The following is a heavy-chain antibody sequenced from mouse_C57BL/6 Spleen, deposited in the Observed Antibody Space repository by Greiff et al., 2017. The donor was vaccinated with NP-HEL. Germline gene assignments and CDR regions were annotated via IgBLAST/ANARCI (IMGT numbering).Heavy chain of an antibody. CDR3: ARGESYYSNLGYFDY. CDR2: IYPGSGSN. CDR1: GYTFTSYW. V-gene: IGHV1-55*01. D-gene: IGHD2-5*01. Sequence: VQLQQPGAELVKPGASVKMSCKASGYTFTSYWITWVKQKPGQGLEWIGDIYPGSGSNNYNEKFKSKATLTVDTSSSTAYMQLSSLTSEDSAVYYCARGESYYSNLGYFDYWGQGTTLTVSS. J-gene: IGHJ2*01.